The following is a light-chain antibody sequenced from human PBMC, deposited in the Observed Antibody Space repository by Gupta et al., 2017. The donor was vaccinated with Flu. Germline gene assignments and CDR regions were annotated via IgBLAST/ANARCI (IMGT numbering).Light chain of an antibody. V-gene: IGKV3-11*01. CDR2: DAS. CDR3: QQRSNWPLRYT. J-gene: IGKJ2*01. Sequence: EIVLTQSLATLSLSPGERATLSCRASQSVSSYLAWYQQKPGQAPRLLIYDASNRATGIPARFSGSGSWTDFTLTISSLEPEDFAVYYCQQRSNWPLRYTFGQGTKLEIK. CDR1: QSVSSY.